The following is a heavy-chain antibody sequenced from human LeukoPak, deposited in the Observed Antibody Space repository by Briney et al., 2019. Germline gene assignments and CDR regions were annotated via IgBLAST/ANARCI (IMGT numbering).Heavy chain of an antibody. CDR1: GFSVSSND. D-gene: IGHD1-26*01. Sequence: GGSLRLPCAASGFSVSSNDMNWVRQAPGKGLEWVSVIYSGGSTYYADSVKGRFTISRDNSKNTLFLQINSLRAEDTAVYYCARDMSGPLDYWGQGTLVTVSS. J-gene: IGHJ4*02. CDR3: ARDMSGPLDY. V-gene: IGHV3-53*01. CDR2: IYSGGST.